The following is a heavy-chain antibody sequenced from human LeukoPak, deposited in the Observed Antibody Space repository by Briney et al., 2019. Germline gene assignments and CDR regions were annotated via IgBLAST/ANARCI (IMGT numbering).Heavy chain of an antibody. CDR1: GYSFTSYW. Sequence: GESLKISCKGSGYSFTSYWIGWVRQMPGKGLEWMGIIYPGDSDTRYSPSFQGQVTISADKSISTAYLQWSSLKASDTAMYYCASQYGVITRTNWFDPWGQGTLVTVSS. CDR3: ASQYGVITRTNWFDP. D-gene: IGHD3-22*01. J-gene: IGHJ5*02. CDR2: IYPGDSDT. V-gene: IGHV5-51*01.